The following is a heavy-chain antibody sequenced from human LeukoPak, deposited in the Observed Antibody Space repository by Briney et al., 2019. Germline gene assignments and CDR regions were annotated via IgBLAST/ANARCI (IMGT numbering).Heavy chain of an antibody. J-gene: IGHJ4*02. Sequence: GASVKVSCKTSGYTFTGYYIHWVRQAPGQGLEWVGSINPTNGGKNSAQKFQGRVTMTRDTSISTAYMELSGLRSDDTATYYRARQTIRPFDFWGQGTLVTVSA. V-gene: IGHV1-2*02. CDR1: GYTFTGYY. CDR2: INPTNGGK. CDR3: ARQTIRPFDF. D-gene: IGHD3-9*01.